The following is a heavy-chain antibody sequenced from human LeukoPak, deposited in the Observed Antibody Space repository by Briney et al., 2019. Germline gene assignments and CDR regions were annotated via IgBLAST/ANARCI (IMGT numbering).Heavy chain of an antibody. J-gene: IGHJ6*03. V-gene: IGHV4-39*01. CDR2: IYYTGSGST. Sequence: PSETLSLTCTVSGGSISSSSHYWGWIRPPPGKGLEWIGSIYYTGSGSTYYNPSLKSRVTVSVDTSKNQFSLKMSSVTAADTAVYYCASLAGSGKYYYYMDVWGKGTTVTVSS. CDR1: GGSISSSSHY. D-gene: IGHD3-10*01. CDR3: ASLAGSGKYYYYMDV.